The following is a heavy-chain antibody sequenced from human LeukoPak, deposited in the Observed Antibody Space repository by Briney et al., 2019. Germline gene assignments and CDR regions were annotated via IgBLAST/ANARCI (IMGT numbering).Heavy chain of an antibody. V-gene: IGHV4-34*01. CDR1: GGSFSGYY. CDR2: INHSGST. CDR3: ARGPSYFDY. J-gene: IGHJ4*02. Sequence: SETLSLTCAVYGGSFSGYYWSWIRQPPGKGLEWIGEINHSGSTNYNPSLKSRVTISVDTSKNQFSLKLSSVTAADTAVYYCARGPSYFDYWGQGTLVTVSS.